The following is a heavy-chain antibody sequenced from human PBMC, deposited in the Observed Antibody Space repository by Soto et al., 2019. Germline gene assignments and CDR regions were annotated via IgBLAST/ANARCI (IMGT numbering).Heavy chain of an antibody. CDR3: AKGLHYDFWSGYYDYYYYYGMDV. V-gene: IGHV3-30*18. CDR1: GFTFSSYG. CDR2: ISYDGSNK. D-gene: IGHD3-3*01. J-gene: IGHJ6*02. Sequence: PGGSLRLSCAASGFTFSSYGMHWVRQAPGKGLEWVAVISYDGSNKYYADSVKGRFTISRDNSKNTLYLQMNSLRAEDTAVYYCAKGLHYDFWSGYYDYYYYYGMDVWGQGTTVTVSS.